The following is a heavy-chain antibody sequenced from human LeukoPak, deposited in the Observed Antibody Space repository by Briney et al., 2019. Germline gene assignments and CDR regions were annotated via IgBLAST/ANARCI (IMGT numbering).Heavy chain of an antibody. CDR1: GFTVSSNY. CDR2: IYSGGST. D-gene: IGHD6-19*01. Sequence: GGSLRLSCAASGFTVSSNYMSSVRQAPGKGLEWVSVIYSGGSTYYADSVKGRFTIARDNSKNTLYLQMNSLRAEDTAVYHCARERRRSSGPFDSWGPGTLVTVSS. CDR3: ARERRRSSGPFDS. J-gene: IGHJ4*02. V-gene: IGHV3-53*01.